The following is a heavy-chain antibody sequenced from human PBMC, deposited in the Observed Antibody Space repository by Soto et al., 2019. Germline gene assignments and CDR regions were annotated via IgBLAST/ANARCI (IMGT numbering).Heavy chain of an antibody. CDR1: GGSLNSTSYN. Sequence: PKGALSLTCGDFGGSLNSTSYNWGWIRQPPGKGLEWVGHIFYGGSTYYNPSLESRVAISVDTSKNQVSLRLTSVTAADTAVYYCARRLASGSPYFDYWGQGTLVTVSS. D-gene: IGHD3-10*01. CDR3: ARRLASGSPYFDY. V-gene: IGHV4-39*01. CDR2: IFYGGST. J-gene: IGHJ4*02.